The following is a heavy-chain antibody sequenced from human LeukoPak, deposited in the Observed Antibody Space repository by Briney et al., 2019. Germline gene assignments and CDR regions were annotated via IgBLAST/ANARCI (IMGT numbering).Heavy chain of an antibody. Sequence: GGSLRLSCAASGLTVSRNYMSWVRQAPGKGLEWVSVISSGGNTYYTDSVKGRFTISRDNSKNTLYLQMSSLRVEDTAVYYCARNDRGAFDIWGQGTMVTVSS. CDR2: ISSGGNT. CDR3: ARNDRGAFDI. D-gene: IGHD3-22*01. V-gene: IGHV3-53*01. CDR1: GLTVSRNY. J-gene: IGHJ3*02.